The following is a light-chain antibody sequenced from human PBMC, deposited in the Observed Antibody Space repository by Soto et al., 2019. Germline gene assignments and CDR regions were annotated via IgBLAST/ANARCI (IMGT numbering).Light chain of an antibody. CDR3: SSYTSSSTLYV. Sequence: QSVLTQPASVSGSPGQSITLSCTGTSSDVGSYNYVSWYQQHPGKAPKLLIYEVSDRPSGVSSRFSGSKSGNTASLTISGLQAEDEADYYCSSYTSSSTLYVFGTGTKVTDL. J-gene: IGLJ1*01. CDR1: SSDVGSYNY. V-gene: IGLV2-14*01. CDR2: EVS.